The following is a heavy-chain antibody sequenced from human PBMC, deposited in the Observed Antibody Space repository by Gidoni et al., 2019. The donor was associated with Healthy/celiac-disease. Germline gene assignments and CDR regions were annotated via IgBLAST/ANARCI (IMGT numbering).Heavy chain of an antibody. CDR2: IYHSGTT. CDR1: GEAIRSGYY. Sequence: QVQLQESGPGRVKPSETPSLTCNVAGEAIRSGYYWGWIRPPPGKGLEWIGSIYHSGTTYYNPSLKSRVTISVDTSLNQFSLKLSSVAAADTAVYYCARDGFGEFFRFDYWGQGTLVTVSS. CDR3: ARDGFGEFFRFDY. J-gene: IGHJ4*02. V-gene: IGHV4-38-2*02. D-gene: IGHD3-10*01.